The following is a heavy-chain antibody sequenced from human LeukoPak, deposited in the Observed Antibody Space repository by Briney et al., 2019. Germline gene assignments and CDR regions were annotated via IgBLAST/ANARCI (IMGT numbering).Heavy chain of an antibody. V-gene: IGHV3-23*01. CDR2: ISGSGGST. CDR3: AKEGKYYGSGSYYPIDY. Sequence: GGSLRLSCAASGFTFSSYGMSRVRQALGKGLEWVSAISGSGGSTYYADSVKGRFTISRDNSKNTLYLQMNSLRAEDTAVYYCAKEGKYYGSGSYYPIDYWGQGTLVTVSS. CDR1: GFTFSSYG. J-gene: IGHJ4*02. D-gene: IGHD3-10*01.